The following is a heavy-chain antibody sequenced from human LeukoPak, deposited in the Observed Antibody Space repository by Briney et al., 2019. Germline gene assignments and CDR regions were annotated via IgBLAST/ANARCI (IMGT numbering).Heavy chain of an antibody. V-gene: IGHV3-48*03. CDR2: ISSSGTTI. Sequence: GGSLRLSCAASGFTFSSFEMNWVRQAPGKGLEWVSYISSSGTTIYCADSVKGRITISRDNAKNSVYLQMNSLRAEDTAVYYCARPSVRGVIYGMDVWGQGTTVTVSS. D-gene: IGHD3-10*01. CDR3: ARPSVRGVIYGMDV. CDR1: GFTFSSFE. J-gene: IGHJ6*02.